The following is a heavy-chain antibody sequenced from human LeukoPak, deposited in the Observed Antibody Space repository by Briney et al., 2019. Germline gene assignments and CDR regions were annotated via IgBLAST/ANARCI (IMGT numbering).Heavy chain of an antibody. Sequence: PSETLSLTCAVYGGSFSGYYWSWIRQPPGKGLEWIGEINHSGSTNYNPSLKSRVTISVDTSKNQFSLKLSSVTAADTAVYYCARVGKPTYYFDSSGYFGPWGQGTLVTVSS. J-gene: IGHJ5*02. V-gene: IGHV4-34*01. CDR2: INHSGST. CDR3: ARVGKPTYYFDSSGYFGP. D-gene: IGHD3-22*01. CDR1: GGSFSGYY.